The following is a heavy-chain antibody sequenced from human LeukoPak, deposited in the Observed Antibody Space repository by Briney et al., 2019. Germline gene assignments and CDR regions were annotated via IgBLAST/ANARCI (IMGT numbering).Heavy chain of an antibody. CDR3: ARDRSYDILTGSYYYYGMDV. D-gene: IGHD3-9*01. V-gene: IGHV3-66*01. CDR1: GFTVSSNY. CDR2: IYSGGST. Sequence: PGGSLRLSCAASGFTVSSNYMSWVRQAPGKGLEWVSVIYSGGSTYYADSVKGRFTISRDNSKNTLYLQMNSLRAEDTAVYYCARDRSYDILTGSYYYYGMDVWGQGTTVTVSS. J-gene: IGHJ6*02.